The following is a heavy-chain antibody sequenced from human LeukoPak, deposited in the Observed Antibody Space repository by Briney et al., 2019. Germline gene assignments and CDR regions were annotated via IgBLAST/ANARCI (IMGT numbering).Heavy chain of an antibody. CDR2: IYYSGST. CDR3: ARSTTSLVVHLFWFDP. J-gene: IGHJ5*02. Sequence: PSETLSLTCTVSGGSISSSSYYWGWIRQPPGKGLEWIGSIYYSGSTYYNPSLKSRVTISVDTSKNQFSLKLSSVTAADTAVYYCARSTTSLVVHLFWFDPWGQGTLVTVSS. CDR1: GGSISSSSYY. D-gene: IGHD3-22*01. V-gene: IGHV4-39*07.